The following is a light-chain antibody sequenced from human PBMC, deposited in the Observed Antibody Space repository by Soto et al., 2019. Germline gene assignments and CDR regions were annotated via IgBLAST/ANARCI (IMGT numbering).Light chain of an antibody. V-gene: IGLV1-40*01. Sequence: QSVLTQPPSVSGAPGQRVTISCTGSSSNIGAGYDVHWYQQLPGTAPKLLIYGNSNRPSWVPDRFSGSKSGTSASLAITGLQAEDEADYYCQSYDSSLGGSGVFGGGTQLTVL. CDR2: GNS. CDR1: SSNIGAGYD. CDR3: QSYDSSLGGSGV. J-gene: IGLJ3*02.